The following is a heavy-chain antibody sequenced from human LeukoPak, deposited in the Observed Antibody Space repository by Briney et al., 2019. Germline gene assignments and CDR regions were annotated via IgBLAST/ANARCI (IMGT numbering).Heavy chain of an antibody. V-gene: IGHV3-7*01. J-gene: IGHJ6*03. CDR3: AREGSDWNYYYYRDV. D-gene: IGHD6-19*01. CDR2: IKQDGSEK. Sequence: GGSLRLSCAASGFTFSSYWMSWVRQAPGKGLEWVANIKQDGSEKYYVDSVKGRFTISRDNAKNSLYLQMNSLRAEDTAVYYCAREGSDWNYYYYRDVWGKGTTVTISS. CDR1: GFTFSSYW.